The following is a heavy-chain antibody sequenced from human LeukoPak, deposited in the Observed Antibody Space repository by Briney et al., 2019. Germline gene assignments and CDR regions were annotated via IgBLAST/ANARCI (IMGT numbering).Heavy chain of an antibody. Sequence: ASVKVSCKASGYTFTGYYMHWVRPAPGQGLGWMGWINPNSGGTNYAQKFQGRVTMTRDTSISTAYMELSRLRSDDTAVYYCARDRRDFWSDYYYYMDVWGKGTTVTVSS. CDR3: ARDRRDFWSDYYYYMDV. V-gene: IGHV1-2*02. CDR2: INPNSGGT. J-gene: IGHJ6*03. CDR1: GYTFTGYY. D-gene: IGHD3-3*01.